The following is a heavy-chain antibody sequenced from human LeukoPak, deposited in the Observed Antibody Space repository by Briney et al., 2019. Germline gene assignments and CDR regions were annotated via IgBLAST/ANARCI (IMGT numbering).Heavy chain of an antibody. V-gene: IGHV3-23*01. CDR2: ITGAGHDT. CDR1: GFTFSTYA. D-gene: IGHD6-19*01. CDR3: AKDRAGYSTGWTFDS. Sequence: GGSLRLSCATSGFTFSTYAMNWVRQAPGKGLEWVSSITGAGHDTYFADPVKGRFTISRDNSKNALYLQMNSLRSEDTAVYYCAKDRAGYSTGWTFDSWGQGTLVTVSS. J-gene: IGHJ4*02.